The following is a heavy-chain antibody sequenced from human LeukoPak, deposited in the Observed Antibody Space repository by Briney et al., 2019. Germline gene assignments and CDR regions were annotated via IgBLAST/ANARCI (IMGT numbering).Heavy chain of an antibody. CDR2: IKQDGSEK. CDR3: AKRVGRKTMVIVPLEYFDN. D-gene: IGHD2/OR15-2a*01. V-gene: IGHV3-7*03. Sequence: SGGSLRLSCAASGFTFSSYWMSWVRQAPGKGLEWVANIKQDGSEKYYVDSVKGRFTISRDNAKNSLYLQMNSLRAEDTAVYFCAKRVGRKTMVIVPLEYFDNWGQRTLVTVSS. J-gene: IGHJ4*02. CDR1: GFTFSSYW.